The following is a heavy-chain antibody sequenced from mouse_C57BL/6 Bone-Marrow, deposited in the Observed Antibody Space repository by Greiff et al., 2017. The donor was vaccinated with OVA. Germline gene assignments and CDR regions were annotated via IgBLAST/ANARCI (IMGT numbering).Heavy chain of an antibody. CDR2: IDPSDSYT. J-gene: IGHJ3*01. Sequence: QVQLKQPGAELVRPGTSVKLSCKASGYTFTSYWMHWVKQRPGQGLEWIGVIDPSDSYTNYNQKFKGKATLTVDTSSSTAYMQLSSLTSEDSAVYYCAREGKELRLPTAYWGQGTLVTVSA. CDR3: AREGKELRLPTAY. D-gene: IGHD3-2*02. V-gene: IGHV1-59*01. CDR1: GYTFTSYW.